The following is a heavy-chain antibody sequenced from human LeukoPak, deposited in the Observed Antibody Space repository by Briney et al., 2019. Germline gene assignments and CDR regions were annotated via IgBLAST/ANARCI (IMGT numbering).Heavy chain of an antibody. CDR3: ARGATSIFDY. D-gene: IGHD1-26*01. Sequence: GASVKVSCKASGYTFTGYYMHWVRQAPGQGLEWMGRINPSSGGTNYAQKFQGRVTMTRDTSISTAYMALSRLRSDDTAVYYCARGATSIFDYWGQGTLVTVSS. J-gene: IGHJ4*02. CDR2: INPSSGGT. CDR1: GYTFTGYY. V-gene: IGHV1-2*06.